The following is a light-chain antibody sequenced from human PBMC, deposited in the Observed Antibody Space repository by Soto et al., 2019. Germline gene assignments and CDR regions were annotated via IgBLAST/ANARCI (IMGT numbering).Light chain of an antibody. Sequence: QSVLTQPPSVSGAPGQRVTISCTGSSCNIGAGYDVHWYQQLPGTAPKLLIYGNTKRPSGVPDRFSGSKSGTSASLAITGGQDEDDADYYCQSYDSSLSGWVFGGGTKLTVL. CDR3: QSYDSSLSGWV. CDR1: SCNIGAGYD. CDR2: GNT. J-gene: IGLJ3*02. V-gene: IGLV1-40*01.